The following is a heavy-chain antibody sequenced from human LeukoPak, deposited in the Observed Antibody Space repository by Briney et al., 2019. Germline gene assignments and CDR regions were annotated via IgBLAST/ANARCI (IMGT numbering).Heavy chain of an antibody. D-gene: IGHD1-26*01. CDR1: GFTFSSDW. Sequence: GGSLRLSCAVSGFTFSSDWMIWVRQAPGKGLEWVANINPDGSEKNYVDSVRGRFTISRDNAKNSLYLQMNSLRAEDTAVYYCARGGDSGSYYHPDYYYMDVWGKGTTVTVSS. J-gene: IGHJ6*03. V-gene: IGHV3-7*01. CDR2: INPDGSEK. CDR3: ARGGDSGSYYHPDYYYMDV.